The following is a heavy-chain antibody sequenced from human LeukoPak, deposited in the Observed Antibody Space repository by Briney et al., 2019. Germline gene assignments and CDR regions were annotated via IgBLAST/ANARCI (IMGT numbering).Heavy chain of an antibody. D-gene: IGHD3-3*01. CDR1: GFTFSSYA. Sequence: PGGSLRLSCSASGFTFSSYAMSWVRQAPGKGLEWVSAISGSGGSTYYADSVKGRFTISRDNSKNPLSLQMNSLRAEDTAVYYCAKDGWPKLRPFDYWGQGTLVTVSS. CDR2: ISGSGGST. CDR3: AKDGWPKLRPFDY. J-gene: IGHJ4*02. V-gene: IGHV3-23*01.